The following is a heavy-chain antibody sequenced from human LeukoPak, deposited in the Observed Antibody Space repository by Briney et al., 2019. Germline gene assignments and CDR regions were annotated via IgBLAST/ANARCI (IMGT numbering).Heavy chain of an antibody. J-gene: IGHJ4*02. CDR3: ARFPGYSYGQRYFDY. Sequence: PGGSLRLSCAASGFTFSSYWMHWVRQAPGKGLVWVSRINSDGSSTSHADSVKGRFTISRDNAKNTLYLQMNSLRAEDTAVYYCARFPGYSYGQRYFDYWGQGTLVTVSS. D-gene: IGHD5-18*01. V-gene: IGHV3-74*01. CDR2: INSDGSST. CDR1: GFTFSSYW.